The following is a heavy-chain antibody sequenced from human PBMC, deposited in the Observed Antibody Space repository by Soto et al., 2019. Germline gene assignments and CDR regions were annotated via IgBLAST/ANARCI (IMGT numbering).Heavy chain of an antibody. V-gene: IGHV4-30-4*01. Sequence: SETLSLTCTVTGGSINSGNYFWSWIRQPPGKGLERIGYSYYSGNTYYNPSLESRVTISVDTSKNQFSLNLSSVTAADTAVYYCARVLGDDLLTGYSDVDTALGVFDFWGRGTLVTVS. J-gene: IGHJ4*02. CDR2: SYYSGNT. CDR3: ARVLGDDLLTGYSDVDTALGVFDF. CDR1: GGSINSGNYF. D-gene: IGHD3-9*01.